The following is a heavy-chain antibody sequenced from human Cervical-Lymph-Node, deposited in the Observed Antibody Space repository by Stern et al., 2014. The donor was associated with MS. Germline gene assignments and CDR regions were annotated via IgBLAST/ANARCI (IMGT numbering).Heavy chain of an antibody. V-gene: IGHV1-46*01. CDR3: ATAAGDV. D-gene: IGHD6-13*01. Sequence: VQLVQSGAEVKRPGASVKISCSASGSPFINDYVHWVRQAPGQGLEWVGIIKSTAGNTSYAQKFQGRVSMTRDTSTNTVYLEMRNLRSEDTSIYYCATAAGDVWGHGTTVSVSS. CDR1: GSPFINDY. J-gene: IGHJ6*02. CDR2: IKSTAGNT.